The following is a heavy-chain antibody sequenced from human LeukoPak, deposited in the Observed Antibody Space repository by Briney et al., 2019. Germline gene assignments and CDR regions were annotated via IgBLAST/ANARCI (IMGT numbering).Heavy chain of an antibody. Sequence: GGSLRLSCAASGFTFSDYYMSWIRQAPGKGLEWISYISSSGSTIYYADSVKGRITISRDNAKNSLYLQMNSLTGEDTAVYYCARDRISFDYWGQGTLVTVSS. J-gene: IGHJ4*02. CDR3: ARDRISFDY. CDR1: GFTFSDYY. CDR2: ISSSGSTI. V-gene: IGHV3-11*01.